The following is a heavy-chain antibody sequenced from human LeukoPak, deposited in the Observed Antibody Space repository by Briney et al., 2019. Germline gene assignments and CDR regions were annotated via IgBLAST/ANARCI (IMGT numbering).Heavy chain of an antibody. CDR2: ISSSGSTI. Sequence: GGSLRLSCAASGFTFDDYAMHWVRQAPGKGLEWVSYISSSGSTIYYTDSVKGRFTISRDNAKNSLYLQMNSLRAEDTAVYYCARADGYCSSTSCHYYMDVWGKGTTVTVSS. CDR3: ARADGYCSSTSCHYYMDV. V-gene: IGHV3-11*04. CDR1: GFTFDDYA. D-gene: IGHD2-2*01. J-gene: IGHJ6*03.